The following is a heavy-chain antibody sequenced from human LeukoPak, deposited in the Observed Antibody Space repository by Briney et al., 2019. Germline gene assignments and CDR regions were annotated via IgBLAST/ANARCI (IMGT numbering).Heavy chain of an antibody. D-gene: IGHD3-22*01. J-gene: IGHJ4*02. CDR3: ARGGVGYYDSSGYNLFDY. CDR1: GYTFTRYD. CDR2: MNPNSGNT. Sequence: ASVKVSCKASGYTFTRYDINWVRQATGQGLEWMGWMNPNSGNTGYAQKFQGRVTMTRNTSISTAYMELSSLRSEDTAVYYCARGGVGYYDSSGYNLFDYWGQGTLVTVSS. V-gene: IGHV1-8*01.